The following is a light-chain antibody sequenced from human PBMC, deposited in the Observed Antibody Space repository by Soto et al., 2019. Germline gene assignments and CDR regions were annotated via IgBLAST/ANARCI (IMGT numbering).Light chain of an antibody. CDR1: SSDVGGYDY. Sequence: QSVLTHPPSVSWSPGHSVAISCTGTSSDVGGYDYVSWYQQRPGKAPKLLIYDVTKRPSGVPDRFSGSKSGNTASLTISGLQAEDEADFYCCSYGGSFPYVFGTGTKVTVL. J-gene: IGLJ1*01. V-gene: IGLV2-11*01. CDR2: DVT. CDR3: CSYGGSFPYV.